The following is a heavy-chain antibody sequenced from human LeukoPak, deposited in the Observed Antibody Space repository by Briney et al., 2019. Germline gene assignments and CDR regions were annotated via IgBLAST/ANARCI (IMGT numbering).Heavy chain of an antibody. Sequence: PGGSLRLSCAASGFTFSSYAVSWVRQAPGKGLEWVSAISGGGGNTYYADSVKGRFTISRDNSKNTLYLHMNSLRAEDTAVYYCAKERGSLPAGQNRFDYWGQGTLVTVSS. V-gene: IGHV3-23*01. J-gene: IGHJ4*02. CDR2: ISGGGGNT. D-gene: IGHD2-2*01. CDR1: GFTFSSYA. CDR3: AKERGSLPAGQNRFDY.